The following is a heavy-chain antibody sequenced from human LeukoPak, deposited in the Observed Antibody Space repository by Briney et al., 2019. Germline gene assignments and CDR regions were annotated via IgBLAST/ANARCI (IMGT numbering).Heavy chain of an antibody. J-gene: IGHJ3*02. CDR2: IYSGGST. CDR3: ARFIAAAGPGAFDI. Sequence: PGGSLRLSCVGSGFTFSNYSFNWVRQAPGKGLEWVSVIYSGGSTYYADSVKGRFTISRDNSKNTLYLQMNSLRAEDTAVYYCARFIAAAGPGAFDIWGQGTMVTVSS. D-gene: IGHD6-13*01. V-gene: IGHV3-53*01. CDR1: GFTFSNYS.